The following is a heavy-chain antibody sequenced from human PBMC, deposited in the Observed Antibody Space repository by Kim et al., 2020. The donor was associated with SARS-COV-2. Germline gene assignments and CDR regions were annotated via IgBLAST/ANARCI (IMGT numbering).Heavy chain of an antibody. CDR1: GFTFSSYE. Sequence: GGSLRLSCAASGFTFSSYEMNWVRQAPGKGLEWVSYISSSGSTIYYADSVKGRFTISRDNAKNSLYLQMNSLRAEDTAVYYCARDALSGSYYVSYFDYWGQGTLVTVSS. J-gene: IGHJ4*02. CDR2: ISSSGSTI. V-gene: IGHV3-48*03. D-gene: IGHD1-26*01. CDR3: ARDALSGSYYVSYFDY.